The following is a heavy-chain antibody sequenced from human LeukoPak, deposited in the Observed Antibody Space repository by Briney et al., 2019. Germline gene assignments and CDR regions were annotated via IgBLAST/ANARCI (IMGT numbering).Heavy chain of an antibody. D-gene: IGHD1-26*01. J-gene: IGHJ3*02. CDR3: ARDRPKGGSYWVAEAFDI. CDR2: INAGNGNT. Sequence: GASVKVSCKASGYTFTSYAMHWLRQAPGQRLEWMGWINAGNGNTKYSQKFRGRVTITRDTSASTAYMELSSLRSDDTAVYYCARDRPKGGSYWVAEAFDIWGQGTMVTVSS. V-gene: IGHV1-3*01. CDR1: GYTFTSYA.